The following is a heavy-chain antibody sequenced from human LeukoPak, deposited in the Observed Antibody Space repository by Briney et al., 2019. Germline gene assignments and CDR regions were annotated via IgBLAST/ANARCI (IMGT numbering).Heavy chain of an antibody. D-gene: IGHD6-19*01. CDR1: IDSFTNYY. J-gene: IGHJ4*02. CDR2: IDHSGST. CDR3: ARDSALAQAVMFDY. V-gene: IGHV4-38-2*02. Sequence: TSETLSLTCAVYIDSFTNYYWNWIRQPPGKGLEWIGSIDHSGSTYYNPSLKSRVTISVVTSKNQFSLKLRSVTAADTAVYYCARDSALAQAVMFDYWGQGTLVTVSS.